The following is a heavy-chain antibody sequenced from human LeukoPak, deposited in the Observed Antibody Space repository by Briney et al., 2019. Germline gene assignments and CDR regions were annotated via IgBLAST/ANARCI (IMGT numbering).Heavy chain of an antibody. J-gene: IGHJ3*02. Sequence: SETLSLTCAVYGGSFSDYYWSWIRQPPGKGLEWIGYIYYSGSTNYNPSLKSRVTISVDTSKNQFSLKLSSVTAADTAVYYCARRMATIHAFDIWGQGTMVTVSS. CDR1: GGSFSDYY. D-gene: IGHD5-12*01. CDR2: IYYSGST. CDR3: ARRMATIHAFDI. V-gene: IGHV4-59*08.